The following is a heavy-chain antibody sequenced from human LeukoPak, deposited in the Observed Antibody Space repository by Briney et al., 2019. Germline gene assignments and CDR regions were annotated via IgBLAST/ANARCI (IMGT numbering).Heavy chain of an antibody. D-gene: IGHD4-23*01. CDR1: GYTFTSYG. CDR2: ISAYNGNT. J-gene: IGHJ5*02. CDR3: ARNDYGGNSGARFFWFDP. V-gene: IGHV1-18*01. Sequence: ASVKVSCKASGYTFTSYGISWVRQAPGQGLEWMGWISAYNGNTNYAQKLQGRVTMTTDTSTSTAYMELRSLRSDDTAVYYCARNDYGGNSGARFFWFDPWGQGTLVTVPS.